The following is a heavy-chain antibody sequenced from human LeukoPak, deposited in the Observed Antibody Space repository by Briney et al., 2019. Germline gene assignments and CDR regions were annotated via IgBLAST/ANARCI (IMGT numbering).Heavy chain of an antibody. V-gene: IGHV3-23*01. CDR1: GFTFSAHG. J-gene: IGHJ6*03. CDR3: AKGAEEGVVITAVYYYYMDV. Sequence: GALRLSCVASGFTFSAHGMSWVRRAPGKGLEWASTISGSGYNTYYADSGKGRFTISRDNSKNTLSLQMNSLRAEDSAIYYCAKGAEEGVVITAVYYYYMDVWGKGTTVTISS. CDR2: ISGSGYNT. D-gene: IGHD3-22*01.